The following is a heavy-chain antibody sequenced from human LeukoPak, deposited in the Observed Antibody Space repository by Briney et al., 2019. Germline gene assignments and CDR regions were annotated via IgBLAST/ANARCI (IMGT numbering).Heavy chain of an antibody. D-gene: IGHD3-22*01. CDR1: GGSFNDYY. CDR3: ARGGNYYDSSGYYELDY. J-gene: IGHJ4*02. V-gene: IGHV4-34*01. Sequence: SETLSLTCAVYGGSFNDYYWSLIRQPPGKDLEWIGEINHSGDTNYNPSLKSRVSMSVDTSKNQFSLKLISVTAADTAVYYCARGGNYYDSSGYYELDYWGQGTLVTVSS. CDR2: INHSGDT.